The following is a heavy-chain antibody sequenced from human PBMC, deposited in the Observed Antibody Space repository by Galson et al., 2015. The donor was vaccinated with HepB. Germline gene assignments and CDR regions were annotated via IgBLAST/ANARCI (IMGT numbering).Heavy chain of an antibody. Sequence: SVKVSCKASGGTFSTYGISWVRQAPGQGLEWMGGIIPMFRTPNYAQKFQGRVTITADESTSTAYMELSSLRSEDTAVYYCARGDIVVVVAAVNGGDYYYYMDVWGKGTTVTVSS. CDR1: GGTFSTYG. CDR2: IIPMFRTP. CDR3: ARGDIVVVVAAVNGGDYYYYMDV. V-gene: IGHV1-69*13. J-gene: IGHJ6*03. D-gene: IGHD2-15*01.